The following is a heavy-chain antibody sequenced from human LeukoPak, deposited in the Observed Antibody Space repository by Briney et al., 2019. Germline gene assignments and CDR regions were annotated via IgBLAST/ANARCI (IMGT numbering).Heavy chain of an antibody. Sequence: ASVKVSCKASGYTFTSYGISWVRQAPGQGLEWMGWISAYNGNTNYAQKLQGRVTMTTDTSTSTAYMELRSLRSDDTAVYYCARDGSRVGGDSSGWSPGWFDPWGQGTLVTVSS. CDR1: GYTFTSYG. CDR3: ARDGSRVGGDSSGWSPGWFDP. V-gene: IGHV1-18*01. CDR2: ISAYNGNT. D-gene: IGHD6-19*01. J-gene: IGHJ5*02.